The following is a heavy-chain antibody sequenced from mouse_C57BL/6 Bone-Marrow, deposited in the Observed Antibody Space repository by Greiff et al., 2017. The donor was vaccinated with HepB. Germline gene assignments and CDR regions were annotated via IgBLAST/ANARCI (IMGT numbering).Heavy chain of an antibody. V-gene: IGHV1-4*01. D-gene: IGHD1-1*01. Sequence: QVQLKESGAELARPGASVKMSCKASGYTFTSYTMHWVKQRPGQGLEWIGYITPSSGYTKYNQKFKDKATLTADKSSSTAYMQLSSLTSEDSAVYYCVYYSWFAYWGQGTLVTVSA. CDR2: ITPSSGYT. CDR3: VYYSWFAY. J-gene: IGHJ3*01. CDR1: GYTFTSYT.